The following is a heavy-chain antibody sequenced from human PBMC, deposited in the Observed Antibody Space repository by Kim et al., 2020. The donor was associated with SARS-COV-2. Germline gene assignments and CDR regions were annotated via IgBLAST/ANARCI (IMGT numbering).Heavy chain of an antibody. V-gene: IGHV3-48*02. CDR2: ISVTGAI. Sequence: GGSLRLSCAASGFTFTTYNMNWVRQAPGKGLEWVSYISVTGAIYYEDSVKGRFTISTDYAKNSLVLQLNSMRDAETAVYYYSRSWHWEVDVWGQGTLVT. CDR1: GFTFTTYN. CDR3: SRSWHWEVDV. J-gene: IGHJ1*01. D-gene: IGHD7-27*01.